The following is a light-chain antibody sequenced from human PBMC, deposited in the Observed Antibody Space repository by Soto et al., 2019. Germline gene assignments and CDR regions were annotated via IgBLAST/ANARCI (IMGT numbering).Light chain of an antibody. CDR3: SSYAGSNNLV. J-gene: IGLJ1*01. V-gene: IGLV2-8*01. CDR2: AVS. Sequence: LTQPPSASGSPGQSVTISCTGTSNDVGGYNYVSWYQQHPGKAPKVLIYAVSKRPSGVPDRFSGSKSGNTASLTVSGFQADDEADYYCSSYAGSNNLVFGTGTKVTVL. CDR1: SNDVGGYNY.